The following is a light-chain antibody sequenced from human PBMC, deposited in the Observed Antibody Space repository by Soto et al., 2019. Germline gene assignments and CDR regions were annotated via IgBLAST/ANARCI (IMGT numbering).Light chain of an antibody. CDR3: SSYTRDKTVL. CDR2: DVT. CDR1: STDVGSYNY. V-gene: IGLV2-14*03. Sequence: QSALTQPASVSGSPGQSITISCTGSSTDVGSYNYVSWHQQHPGKAPKLMIFDVTKRPSGVSNRFSGSKSGDTASLTISGLQAEDEADYYCSSYTRDKTVLFGGGTKLTVL. J-gene: IGLJ2*01.